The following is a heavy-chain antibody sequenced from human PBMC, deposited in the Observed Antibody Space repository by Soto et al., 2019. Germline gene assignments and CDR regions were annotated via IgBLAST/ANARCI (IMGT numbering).Heavy chain of an antibody. V-gene: IGHV3-15*07. J-gene: IGHJ4*02. CDR3: TTGNYYDSRPFPRPPR. CDR1: GFTFSNAW. Sequence: PGGSLRLSCAASGFTFSNAWMNWVRQAPGKGLEWVGRIKSKTDGGTTDYAAPVKGRFTISRDDSKNTLYLQMNSLKTEDTAVYYCTTGNYYDSRPFPRPPRWGQGTLVTVSS. D-gene: IGHD3-22*01. CDR2: IKSKTDGGTT.